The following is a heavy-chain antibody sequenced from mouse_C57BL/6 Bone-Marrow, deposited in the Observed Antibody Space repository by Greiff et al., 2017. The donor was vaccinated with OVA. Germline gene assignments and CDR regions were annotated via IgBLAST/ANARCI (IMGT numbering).Heavy chain of an antibody. Sequence: VKLMESGAELVRPGASVKLSCKASGYTFTDYYINWVKQRPGQGLEWIARIYPGSGNTYYNEKFKGKATLTAEKSSSTAYMQLSSLTSEDSAVYFCAYDYPWFAYWGQGTLVTVSA. D-gene: IGHD2-4*01. CDR3: AYDYPWFAY. J-gene: IGHJ3*01. V-gene: IGHV1-76*01. CDR2: IYPGSGNT. CDR1: GYTFTDYY.